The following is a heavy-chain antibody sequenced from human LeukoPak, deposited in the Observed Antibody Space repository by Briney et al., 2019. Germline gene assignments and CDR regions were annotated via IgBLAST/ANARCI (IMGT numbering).Heavy chain of an antibody. CDR3: TRESGSGNYYYDY. J-gene: IGHJ4*02. Sequence: GGSLRLSCAASGFTFSSYGMHWVRQAPGKGLEWVAVIWFDGSSEYYADSVKGRFTISRDTSKNTLYLQMNSLRAEDTGVYYCTRESGSGNYYYDYWGQGTLVTVSS. D-gene: IGHD3-10*01. CDR1: GFTFSSYG. V-gene: IGHV3-33*01. CDR2: IWFDGSSE.